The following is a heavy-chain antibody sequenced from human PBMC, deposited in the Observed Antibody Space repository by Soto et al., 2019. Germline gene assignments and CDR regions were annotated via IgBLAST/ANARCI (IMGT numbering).Heavy chain of an antibody. D-gene: IGHD3-9*01. CDR3: ATEQMVLRYLDWLSLFDY. J-gene: IGHJ4*02. CDR1: GYTLTELS. Sequence: ASVKVSCKVSGYTLTELSMHWVRQAPGKGLEWMGGFDPEDGETIYAQKFQGRVTMTEDTSTDTAYMELSSLRSEDTAVYYCATEQMVLRYLDWLSLFDYWGQGTLVTVSS. V-gene: IGHV1-24*01. CDR2: FDPEDGET.